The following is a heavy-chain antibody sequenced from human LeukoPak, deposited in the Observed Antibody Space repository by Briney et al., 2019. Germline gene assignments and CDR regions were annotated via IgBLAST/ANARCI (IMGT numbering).Heavy chain of an antibody. J-gene: IGHJ3*02. Sequence: GRSLRLSCAASGFTFSSYAMHWVRQAPGKGLEWVAVISYDGGNKYYADSVKGRFTISRDNAKNSLYLQMNSLRAEDTAVYYCARDRCRGYSSSWCSRYAFDIWGQGTMVTVSS. CDR3: ARDRCRGYSSSWCSRYAFDI. CDR2: ISYDGGNK. V-gene: IGHV3-30-3*01. D-gene: IGHD6-13*01. CDR1: GFTFSSYA.